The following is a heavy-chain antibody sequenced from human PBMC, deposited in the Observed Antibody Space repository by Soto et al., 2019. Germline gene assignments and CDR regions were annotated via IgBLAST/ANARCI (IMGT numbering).Heavy chain of an antibody. J-gene: IGHJ4*02. CDR3: ARADGYSNQKYYFDY. CDR1: GYTFTSYG. Sequence: ASVKVSCKASGYTFTSYGISWVRQAPGQGLEWMGWISAYNGNTNYAQKLQGRVTMTTDTSTSTAYMELRSLRSDDTAVYYCARADGYSNQKYYFDYWGQGTLVTVSS. CDR2: ISAYNGNT. D-gene: IGHD4-4*01. V-gene: IGHV1-18*01.